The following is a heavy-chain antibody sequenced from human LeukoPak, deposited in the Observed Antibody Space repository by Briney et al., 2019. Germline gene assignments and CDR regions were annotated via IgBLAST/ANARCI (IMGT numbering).Heavy chain of an antibody. J-gene: IGHJ5*01. Sequence: SETLSLTCTVSGGSISSYYWNWIRQPPGKGLEWIGHIYHSGSTNYNPSLRSRVTISVATSKNQFSLRLNSVTAADTAVYYCARQDSRRSEFDPWGQGTLVTVSS. V-gene: IGHV4-59*08. CDR1: GGSISSYY. CDR2: IYHSGST. D-gene: IGHD3-3*01. CDR3: ARQDSRRSEFDP.